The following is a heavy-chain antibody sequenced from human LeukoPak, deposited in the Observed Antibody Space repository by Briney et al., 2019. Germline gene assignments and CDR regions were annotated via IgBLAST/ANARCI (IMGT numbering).Heavy chain of an antibody. CDR2: INPNSGGT. CDR3: ARQDGSGSYYFDY. J-gene: IGHJ4*02. CDR1: GSTFTAYY. Sequence: ASVKASCKASGSTFTAYYMHWVRQAPGHRLEWMRWINPNSGGTNYAQKFQGRVTMPSDTSISTAYMQLSRVGSHDTTVHCIARQDGSGSYYFDYWGQGTLVTVSS. D-gene: IGHD3-10*01. V-gene: IGHV1-2*02.